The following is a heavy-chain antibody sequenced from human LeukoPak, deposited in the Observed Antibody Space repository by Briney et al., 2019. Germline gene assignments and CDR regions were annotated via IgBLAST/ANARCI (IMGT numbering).Heavy chain of an antibody. CDR3: ARRGIGSENYYKGDFEY. J-gene: IGHJ4*02. V-gene: IGHV4-34*01. D-gene: IGHD3-10*01. Sequence: SETLSLTCAVYGGSFSGYYWSWLRQPPGKRLEWIGEINDSGRANYNPSLKSRITISVDTSKNQFSLRLTSVTAADTAVYYCARRGIGSENYYKGDFEYWGQGALVTVSS. CDR1: GGSFSGYY. CDR2: INDSGRA.